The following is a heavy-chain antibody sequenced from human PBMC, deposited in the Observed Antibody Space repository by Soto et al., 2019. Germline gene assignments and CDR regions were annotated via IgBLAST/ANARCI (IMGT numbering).Heavy chain of an antibody. CDR3: AKERAGENNNGWPQCS. J-gene: IGHJ5*01. CDR2: IPHYESTN. Sequence: GGSLRLSCAASGFSFNGYGMHWVRQAPDKGRERLPCIPHYESTNYYRASAKARFTISRHNSKNTLYRQSNSLRAEDTAVYYRAKERAGENNNGWPQCSCRQRSQVTAAS. V-gene: IGHV3-30*02. D-gene: IGHD6-19*01. CDR1: GFSFNGYG.